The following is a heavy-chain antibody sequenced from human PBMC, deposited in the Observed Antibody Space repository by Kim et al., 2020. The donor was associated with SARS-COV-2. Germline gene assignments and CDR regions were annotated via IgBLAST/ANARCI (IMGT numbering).Heavy chain of an antibody. Sequence: GGSLRLSCAASGFTFSSYWMSWVRQAPGKGLEWVANIKQDGSEKYYVDSVKGRFTISRDNAKNSLYLQMNSLRAEDTAVYYCARVGATTRHYYYCGMDVWGQGTTVTVSS. D-gene: IGHD1-26*01. CDR2: IKQDGSEK. CDR1: GFTFSSYW. CDR3: ARVGATTRHYYYCGMDV. V-gene: IGHV3-7*01. J-gene: IGHJ6*02.